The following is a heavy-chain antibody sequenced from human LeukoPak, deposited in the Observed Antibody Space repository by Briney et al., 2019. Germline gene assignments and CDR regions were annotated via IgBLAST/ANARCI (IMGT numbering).Heavy chain of an antibody. CDR3: ATDPLRVAGRTTDY. V-gene: IGHV1-24*01. J-gene: IGHJ4*02. CDR1: GYTLTELS. D-gene: IGHD6-19*01. CDR2: FDPEDGET. Sequence: ASVKVSCKVSGYTLTELSMHWVRQAPGKGLEWKGGFDPEDGETIYAQKFQGRVTMTEDTSTDTAYMELSSLRSEDTAVYYCATDPLRVAGRTTDYWGQGTLVTVSS.